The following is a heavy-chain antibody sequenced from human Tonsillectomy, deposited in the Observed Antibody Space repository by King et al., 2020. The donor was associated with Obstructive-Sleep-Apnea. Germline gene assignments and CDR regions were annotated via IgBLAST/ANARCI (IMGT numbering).Heavy chain of an antibody. CDR3: AKGEDMISFGGVS. Sequence: VQLVESGGGVVQPGRSLRLSCAASGFTFSNYGMHWVRQAPGKGLEWVAVISFDENKKYYADSVKGRFTISRDNSNDTLYLQMNSLRAEDTAMYYCAKGEDMISFGGVSWGQGTLVTVSS. CDR1: GFTFSNYG. D-gene: IGHD3-16*01. CDR2: ISFDENKK. J-gene: IGHJ4*02. V-gene: IGHV3-30*18.